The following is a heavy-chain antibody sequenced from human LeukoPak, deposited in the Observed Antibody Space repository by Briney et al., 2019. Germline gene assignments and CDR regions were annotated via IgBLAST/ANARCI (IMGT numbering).Heavy chain of an antibody. J-gene: IGHJ3*02. CDR1: GGSFSGYY. CDR2: INHSGST. CDR3: AREGLNYYDNSGYYYAFDI. Sequence: SETLSLTCAVYGGSFSGYYWSWIRQPPGKGLEWIGEINHSGSTNYNPSLKSRVTMSVDTSKNQFSLKLSSVTAADTAVYYCAREGLNYYDNSGYYYAFDIWGQGTMVTVSS. D-gene: IGHD3-22*01. V-gene: IGHV4-34*01.